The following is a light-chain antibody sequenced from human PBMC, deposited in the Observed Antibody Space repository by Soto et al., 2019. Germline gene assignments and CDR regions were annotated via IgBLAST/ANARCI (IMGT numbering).Light chain of an antibody. V-gene: IGLV1-36*01. CDR1: NSNIGNND. Sequence: QSVLAQPPSVSGAPRQRVTISCSGSNSNIGNNDVDWYQQLPGKAPKLLIYHDDLLPSGVSDRFSGSISGTSASLAISGLQSDDEADYYCATWDDSLNGHVFGGGTKVTVL. CDR2: HDD. CDR3: ATWDDSLNGHV. J-gene: IGLJ3*02.